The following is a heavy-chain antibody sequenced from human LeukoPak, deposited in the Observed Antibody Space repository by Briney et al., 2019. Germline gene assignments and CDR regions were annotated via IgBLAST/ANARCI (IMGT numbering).Heavy chain of an antibody. CDR3: ARAPYGDPFC. J-gene: IGHJ4*02. CDR2: IYHSGST. V-gene: IGHV4-38-2*02. CDR1: GYSISSGYY. Sequence: SETLSLTCTVSGYSISSGYYWGWIRQPPGKGLEWIGSIYHSGSTYYNPSLKSRVTISVDTSKNQFSLKLSSVTAADTAVYYCARAPYGDPFCWGQGTLVTVSS. D-gene: IGHD4-17*01.